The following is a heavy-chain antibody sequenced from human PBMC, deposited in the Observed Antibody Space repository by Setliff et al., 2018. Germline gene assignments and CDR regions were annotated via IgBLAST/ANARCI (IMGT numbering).Heavy chain of an antibody. CDR3: SRLVRFCTKISCQRLLGDDY. CDR1: GYIFTDYG. Sequence: ASVKVSCKASGYIFTDYGVSWVRQAPGQGLEWVGWISPXXXXXXXXXXXQDRITXXPDTSPSTAYLEFKSLRSDDTAIYYCSRLVRFCTKISCQRLLGDDYWGQGALVTVSS. J-gene: IGHJ4*02. CDR2: ISPXXXXX. D-gene: IGHD2-2*01. V-gene: IGHV1-18*01.